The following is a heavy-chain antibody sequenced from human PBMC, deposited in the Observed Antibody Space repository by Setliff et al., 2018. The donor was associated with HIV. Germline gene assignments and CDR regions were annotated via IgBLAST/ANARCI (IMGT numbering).Heavy chain of an antibody. Sequence: ASVKVSCKASGYAFTSYGISWVRQAPGQGLEWMGWISAYNGNTNYAQKLQGRVTVTTDTSSSTAYLDLRSLRSDDTAVYYCASDSDNFWSGYYAAFDYGGQGTLVTVSS. V-gene: IGHV1-18*01. CDR2: ISAYNGNT. D-gene: IGHD3-3*01. CDR3: ASDSDNFWSGYYAAFDY. J-gene: IGHJ4*02. CDR1: GYAFTSYG.